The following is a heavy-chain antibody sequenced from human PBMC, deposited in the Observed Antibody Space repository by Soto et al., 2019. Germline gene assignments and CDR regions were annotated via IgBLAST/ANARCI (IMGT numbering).Heavy chain of an antibody. J-gene: IGHJ5*02. D-gene: IGHD5-12*01. CDR1: GFSFSSYA. Sequence: GGSLRLSCGVSGFSFSSYAMSWVRQAPGKGLEWVSSISPTVGRTSYADSVKGRFTISRDNFKNTLYLQMNSLKAEDTAVYYCAKGHSGYDLNWFDPWGQGTLVTSPQ. CDR2: ISPTVGRT. CDR3: AKGHSGYDLNWFDP. V-gene: IGHV3-23*01.